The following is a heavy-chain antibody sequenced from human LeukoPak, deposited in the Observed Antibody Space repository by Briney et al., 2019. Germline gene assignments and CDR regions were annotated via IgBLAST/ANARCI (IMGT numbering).Heavy chain of an antibody. D-gene: IGHD3-10*01. Sequence: NSSETLSLTCTVSGGSISSSGYYWGWIRQPPGKGLEWIGSIYYNGDTDYNPSLRSRVTISVDTSKDQFSLKVTSVTAADTAVYYCARRFYYYYGSGSYGGFDIWGRGTMVTVSS. CDR1: GGSISSSGYY. CDR2: IYYNGDT. V-gene: IGHV4-39*01. CDR3: ARRFYYYYGSGSYGGFDI. J-gene: IGHJ3*02.